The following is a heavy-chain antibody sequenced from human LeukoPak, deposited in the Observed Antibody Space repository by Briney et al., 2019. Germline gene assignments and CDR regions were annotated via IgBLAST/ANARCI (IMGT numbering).Heavy chain of an antibody. D-gene: IGHD3-3*01. CDR2: IYYVGSP. V-gene: IGHV4-39*01. Sequence: SETLSLTCSVSGDSIRSGDSYWGWIRQNPWKGLEWIGSIYYVGSPHYNPSLNSRQVTMSVDTLKNQFSLKLTSVTAADTAVYYCARLPITKRAMDVWGQGSTVTVSS. CDR1: GDSIRSGDSY. J-gene: IGHJ6*02. CDR3: ARLPITKRAMDV.